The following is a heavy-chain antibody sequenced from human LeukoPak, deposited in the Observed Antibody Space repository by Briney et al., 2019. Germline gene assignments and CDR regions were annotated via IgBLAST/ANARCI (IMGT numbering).Heavy chain of an antibody. CDR2: ISSTSTFI. J-gene: IGHJ6*03. Sequence: GGSLRLSCAASGFTFSRYSMNWVRQAPGKGLEWVASISSTSTFIYSADSVKGRFTISRDTAKNSLFLQMNSLRAEDTAIYYCARDYFDSSDYPQTYYYYYMDVWDKGTTVTVSS. CDR3: ARDYFDSSDYPQTYYYYYMDV. CDR1: GFTFSRYS. D-gene: IGHD3-22*01. V-gene: IGHV3-21*01.